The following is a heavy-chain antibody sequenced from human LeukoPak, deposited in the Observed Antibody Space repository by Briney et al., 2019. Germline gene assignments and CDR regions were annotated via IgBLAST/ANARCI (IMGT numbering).Heavy chain of an antibody. J-gene: IGHJ2*01. CDR2: INAGNGNT. CDR1: GYTFTSYA. Sequence: GASVKVSCKASGYTFTSYAMHWVRQAPGQRLEWIGWINAGNGNTKYSQKFQGRVTITRDTSASTAYMELSSLRSEDTAVYYCARIYYDSSGYIGSWYFDLWGRGTLVTVSS. D-gene: IGHD3-22*01. CDR3: ARIYYDSSGYIGSWYFDL. V-gene: IGHV1-3*01.